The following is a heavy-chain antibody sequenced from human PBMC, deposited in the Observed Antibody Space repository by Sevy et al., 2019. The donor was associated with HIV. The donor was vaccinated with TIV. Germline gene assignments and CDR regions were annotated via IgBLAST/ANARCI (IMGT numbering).Heavy chain of an antibody. Sequence: GGSLRLSCAASGFSFSGYSFNWVRQAPGKGLEWVSSIDTSSAYIYYADSVKRRFTISRDNAKNSLYLQMSSLRAEDTAVYFCARVNCTNGVCFQGYYYYGLDVWGQGTTVTVSS. D-gene: IGHD2-8*01. CDR2: IDTSSAYI. CDR1: GFSFSGYS. CDR3: ARVNCTNGVCFQGYYYYGLDV. V-gene: IGHV3-21*01. J-gene: IGHJ6*02.